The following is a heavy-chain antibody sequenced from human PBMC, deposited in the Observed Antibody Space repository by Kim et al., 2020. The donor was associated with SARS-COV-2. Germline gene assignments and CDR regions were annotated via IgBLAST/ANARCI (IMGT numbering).Heavy chain of an antibody. V-gene: IGHV3-33*01. Sequence: NKYYADSVKGRFTIARDNSKNTLYLQMNSLRDEDRAVYYCARDFALTGGYWGQGTLVTVSS. D-gene: IGHD7-27*01. CDR3: ARDFALTGGY. CDR2: NK. J-gene: IGHJ4*02.